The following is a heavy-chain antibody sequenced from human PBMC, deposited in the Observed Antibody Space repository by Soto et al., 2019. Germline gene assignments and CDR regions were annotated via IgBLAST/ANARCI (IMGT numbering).Heavy chain of an antibody. CDR3: ARVQASVTGTTRFDY. Sequence: ASVKVSCKASGYPFTGYYMHWVRQAPGQGLEWMGWINPNSGGTNYAQKFQGRVTMTRDTSISTAYMELSRLRSDDTAVYYCARVQASVTGTTRFDYWGQETLVTVS. CDR2: INPNSGGT. J-gene: IGHJ4*02. CDR1: GYPFTGYY. D-gene: IGHD1-7*01. V-gene: IGHV1-2*02.